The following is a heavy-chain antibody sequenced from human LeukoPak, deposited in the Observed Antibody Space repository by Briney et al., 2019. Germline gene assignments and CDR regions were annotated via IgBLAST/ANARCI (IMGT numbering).Heavy chain of an antibody. CDR2: INAGNDDT. Sequence: ASVKVSCKASGCIFTNYAFHWVRQAPGQRLEWLGWINAGNDDTKYSQKFQGRVTITRDTSASAAYMELSSLASDDTSVHYCARERWHCRDNCDSVYYYGLDVWGQGTTVTVSS. J-gene: IGHJ6*02. V-gene: IGHV1-3*01. CDR3: ARERWHCRDNCDSVYYYGLDV. CDR1: GCIFTNYA. D-gene: IGHD2-21*01.